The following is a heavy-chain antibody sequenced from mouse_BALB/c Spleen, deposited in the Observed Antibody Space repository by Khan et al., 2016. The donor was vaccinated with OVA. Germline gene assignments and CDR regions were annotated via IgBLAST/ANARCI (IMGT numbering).Heavy chain of an antibody. CDR2: INPKNGGT. Sequence: EVQLKQSRPELVKPGASVKISCRTSGYTFPEYTVHWVKQSLGKSLDWIGVINPKNGGTAYNQKFKGKATLTVDKSSSTAYMEFRSLTSEDSAIYYCARDAGRYWGQGTSVTVAS. D-gene: IGHD3-3*01. J-gene: IGHJ4*01. CDR3: ARDAGRY. CDR1: GYTFPEYT. V-gene: IGHV1-18*01.